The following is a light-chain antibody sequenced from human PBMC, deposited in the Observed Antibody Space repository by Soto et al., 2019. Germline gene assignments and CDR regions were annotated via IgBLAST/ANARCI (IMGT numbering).Light chain of an antibody. Sequence: QSVLTQPPSASGTPGQTVAISWSGTNSNIGSYTVNWYQQFPGTAPRLLIYGNIQRPSGVPDRFSGSKSDTSASLAISGLLSEDESDYYCAAWDDSLNAWVFGGGTQLTVL. CDR1: NSNIGSYT. CDR2: GNI. V-gene: IGLV1-44*01. J-gene: IGLJ3*02. CDR3: AAWDDSLNAWV.